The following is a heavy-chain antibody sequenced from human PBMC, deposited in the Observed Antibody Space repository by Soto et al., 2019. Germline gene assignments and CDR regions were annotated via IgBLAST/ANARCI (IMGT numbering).Heavy chain of an antibody. J-gene: IGHJ2*01. CDR1: GPTFIAYY. CDR3: ARSLVVTAKVGYFDL. D-gene: IGHD2-21*02. CDR2: IITSFGTT. Sequence: QLVQSGAEVKKPGASVRVSCKTSGPTFIAYYIHWVRQAPGQGLEWMGWIITSFGTTNYAQKFQGRLTITADKSTNTASMELSSLRSDDTAVYYCARSLVVTAKVGYFDLWGRGTLVTVSS. V-gene: IGHV1-69*06.